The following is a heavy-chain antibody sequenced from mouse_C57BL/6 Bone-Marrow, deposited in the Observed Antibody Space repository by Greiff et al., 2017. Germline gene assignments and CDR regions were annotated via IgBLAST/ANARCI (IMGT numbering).Heavy chain of an antibody. Sequence: VQLKESGPELVKPGDSVKISCKASGYSFTGYFMNWVMQSHGKSLEWIGRINPYNGDTFYNQKFKGKATLTVDKSSSTAHMELRSLTSEDSAVYYCASSYDGSSYPHWYCDVWGTGTTVTVSS. V-gene: IGHV1-20*01. CDR1: GYSFTGYF. CDR3: ASSYDGSSYPHWYCDV. J-gene: IGHJ1*03. D-gene: IGHD1-1*01. CDR2: INPYNGDT.